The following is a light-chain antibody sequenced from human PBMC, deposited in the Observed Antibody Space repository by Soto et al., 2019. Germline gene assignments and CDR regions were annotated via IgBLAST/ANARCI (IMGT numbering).Light chain of an antibody. CDR3: MQALQKKGYT. J-gene: IGKJ2*01. CDR1: QSLLHSNGYNY. Sequence: DIVMTQSPLSLPVTPGEPASISCRSSQSLLHSNGYNYLDWYLQKPGQSPQLLIYLGSNRASGVPDGFSGRGSGTDFTLKISRVEAEDVGVYFCMQALQKKGYTFGQGTKLEIK. V-gene: IGKV2-28*01. CDR2: LGS.